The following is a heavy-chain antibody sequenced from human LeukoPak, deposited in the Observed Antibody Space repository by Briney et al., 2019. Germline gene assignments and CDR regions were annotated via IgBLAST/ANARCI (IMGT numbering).Heavy chain of an antibody. CDR3: ARALETYYYDSRGAFDI. Sequence: ETLSLTCTVSGYSISSGYYWGWIRQPPGKGLEWIGSIYHSGRTYYNPSLKSRVTISVDTSKNQFSLKLSSVTAADTAVYYCARALETYYYDSRGAFDIWGQGTMVTVSS. V-gene: IGHV4-38-2*02. J-gene: IGHJ3*02. CDR2: IYHSGRT. CDR1: GYSISSGYY. D-gene: IGHD3-22*01.